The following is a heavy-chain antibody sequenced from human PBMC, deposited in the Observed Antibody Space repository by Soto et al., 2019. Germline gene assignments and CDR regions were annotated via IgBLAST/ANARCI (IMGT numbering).Heavy chain of an antibody. D-gene: IGHD3-9*01. V-gene: IGHV3-30*18. CDR3: AKDKGYDVLTCHGMDV. Sequence: QVQLVESGGGVVQPGRSLRLSCAASGFTFSSNGMHWVRQAPGKGLEWVAVISHDGTKKYYADSVKGRFTISRDNSKNTLYLQMNSLRDEDTAVYYCAKDKGYDVLTCHGMDVWGQGTTVTVSS. CDR1: GFTFSSNG. CDR2: ISHDGTKK. J-gene: IGHJ6*02.